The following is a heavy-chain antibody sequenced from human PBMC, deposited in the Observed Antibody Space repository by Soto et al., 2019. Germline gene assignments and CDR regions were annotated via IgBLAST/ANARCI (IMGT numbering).Heavy chain of an antibody. CDR2: ISQGGSS. CDR3: ARLTATVILVDYYYGGMDV. V-gene: IGHV4-34*02. J-gene: IGHJ6*02. D-gene: IGHD6-13*01. Sequence: QVQLQQWGAGLLKPSETLSLTCAVYGGSLSGYYWSWVRQPPGEGLEWIGHISQGGSSKSSPSLKSRVTISVGTFRNQFSLKLSSVAAADTAVYYCARLTATVILVDYYYGGMDVWGQGTTVSVSS. CDR1: GGSLSGYY.